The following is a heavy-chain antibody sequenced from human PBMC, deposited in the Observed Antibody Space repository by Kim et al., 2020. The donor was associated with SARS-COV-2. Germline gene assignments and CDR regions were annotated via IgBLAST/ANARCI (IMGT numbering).Heavy chain of an antibody. J-gene: IGHJ5*02. D-gene: IGHD3-22*01. Sequence: KSRVTIAVDTSKNQFSLKLSSVTAADTAVYYCARHADMIVVVIGSGWFDPWGQGTLVTVSS. CDR3: ARHADMIVVVIGSGWFDP. V-gene: IGHV4-39*01.